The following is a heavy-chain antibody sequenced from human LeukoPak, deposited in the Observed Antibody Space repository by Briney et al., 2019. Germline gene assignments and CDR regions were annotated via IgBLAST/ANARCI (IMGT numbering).Heavy chain of an antibody. CDR1: VFTISSYA. J-gene: IGHJ4*02. Sequence: PGRSLRLSCAASVFTISSYAMHWVRQAPGKGLEWVAVISYDGSNKYYADSVKGRFTISRDNSKNTLYLQMNSLRAEDTAVYYCARVRLQQQLGDYWGQGTLVTVSS. CDR2: ISYDGSNK. D-gene: IGHD6-13*01. CDR3: ARVRLQQQLGDY. V-gene: IGHV3-30*04.